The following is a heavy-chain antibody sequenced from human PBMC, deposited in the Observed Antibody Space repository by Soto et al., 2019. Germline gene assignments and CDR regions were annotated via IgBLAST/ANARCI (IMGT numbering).Heavy chain of an antibody. Sequence: QVQLVQSGAEVKKPGSSVKVSCKASGGTFSSYAISWVRQAPGQGLEWMGGIIPIFGTANYAQKFQGRVTITTDQSTGTAYKELSSGTSEHTAGYYCAGSYCDRSGYSAGYLQHWGQGTPGTGSS. D-gene: IGHD3-22*01. CDR1: GGTFSSYA. CDR3: AGSYCDRSGYSAGYLQH. V-gene: IGHV1-69*01. J-gene: IGHJ1*01. CDR2: IIPIFGTA.